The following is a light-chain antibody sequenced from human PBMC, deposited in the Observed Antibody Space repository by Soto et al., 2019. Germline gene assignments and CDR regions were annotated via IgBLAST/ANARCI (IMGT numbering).Light chain of an antibody. CDR1: QTISNW. CDR3: QPYNTYHLT. CDR2: DAS. J-gene: IGKJ4*01. V-gene: IGKV1-5*01. Sequence: DIQMTQSPSTLSASVGDRVTITCRASQTISNWLAWYQQKPGKAPKVLIYDASTLDGGVPSRFSGRRSGTDFTLTISSLQHSDFETYYCQPYNTYHLTLGGGTKVDIK.